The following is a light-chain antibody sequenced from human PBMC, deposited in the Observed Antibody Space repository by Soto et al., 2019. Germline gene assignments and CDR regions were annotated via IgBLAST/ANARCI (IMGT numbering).Light chain of an antibody. CDR1: QSVGGS. CDR2: DTS. Sequence: EIVLTQSPATLSLFPGERATLSCRASQSVGGSLAWYQQKPGQAPRLLLYDTSSRATGIPARFSGSGSGTXXXXXXXSLEPEDFEVYYCQQRSNWITFGQGTRLEIE. J-gene: IGKJ5*01. CDR3: QQRSNWIT. V-gene: IGKV3-11*01.